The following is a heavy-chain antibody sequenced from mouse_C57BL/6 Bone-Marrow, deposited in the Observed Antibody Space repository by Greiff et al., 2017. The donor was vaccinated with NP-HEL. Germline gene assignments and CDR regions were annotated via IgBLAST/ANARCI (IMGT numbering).Heavy chain of an antibody. CDR1: GFNFKDDY. CDR3: APSDLYRSSYFAY. Sequence: VQLQQSGAELVRPGASVKLSCTASGFNFKDDYMHWVKQRPEQGLEWIGWIDPENGTTEYASKFQGKATISVDTSSNTAYLQLSSLTSEDTAVYDCAPSDLYRSSYFAYWGQGTRVTVSA. D-gene: IGHD1-1*01. CDR2: IDPENGTT. J-gene: IGHJ3*01. V-gene: IGHV14-4*01.